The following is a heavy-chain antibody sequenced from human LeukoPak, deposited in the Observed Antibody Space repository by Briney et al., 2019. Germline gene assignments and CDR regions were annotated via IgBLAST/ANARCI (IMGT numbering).Heavy chain of an antibody. D-gene: IGHD3-22*01. Sequence: AGGSLRLSCAASGFTFSNAWMSWVRQAPGKGLEWVGRIKSKTDGGTTDYAAPVKGRFTISRDDSKNTLYLQMNSLKTEDTAVYYCTNYYDSSGYYYDYWGQGTLVTVSS. CDR2: IKSKTDGGTT. V-gene: IGHV3-15*01. J-gene: IGHJ4*02. CDR3: TNYYDSSGYYYDY. CDR1: GFTFSNAW.